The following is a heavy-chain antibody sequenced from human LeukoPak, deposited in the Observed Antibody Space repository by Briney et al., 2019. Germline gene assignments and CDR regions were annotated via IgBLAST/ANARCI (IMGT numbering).Heavy chain of an antibody. Sequence: GESLRISCKGSGYRFASYWISWVRQMPGKGLEWMGRIDPSDSHTNYSPSFQGHVTISGDKSISTAYLQWSSLKASDTAMYYCARQYHYDSSGYPYAFEIWGQGTMVTVSS. CDR3: ARQYHYDSSGYPYAFEI. V-gene: IGHV5-10-1*01. J-gene: IGHJ3*02. CDR1: GYRFASYW. D-gene: IGHD3-22*01. CDR2: IDPSDSHT.